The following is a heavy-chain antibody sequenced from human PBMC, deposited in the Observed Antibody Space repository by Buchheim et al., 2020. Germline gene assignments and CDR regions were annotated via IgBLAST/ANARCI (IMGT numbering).Heavy chain of an antibody. CDR1: GFTFSSYA. CDR2: ISGSGGST. Sequence: EVQLEESGGGLVRPGGSLRLSCAASGFTFSSYAMSWVRQAPGKGLEWVSAISGSGGSTYYADSVKGRFPISRDHSKTTLYLQMSSLRDEDTAVYYCVRDHDWAFDYWGQGAL. CDR3: VRDHDWAFDY. J-gene: IGHJ4*02. V-gene: IGHV3-23*04. D-gene: IGHD3-9*01.